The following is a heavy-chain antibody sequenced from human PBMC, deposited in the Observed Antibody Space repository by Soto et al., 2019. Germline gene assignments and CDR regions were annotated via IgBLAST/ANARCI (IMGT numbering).Heavy chain of an antibody. CDR1: GGTFSSYA. J-gene: IGHJ6*02. CDR2: IIPIFGTA. D-gene: IGHD6-6*01. CDR3: ARSSSSIYSPVYYYGMDV. Sequence: WASVKVSCKASGGTFSSYAISWVRQAPGQGLEWMGGIIPIFGTANYAQKFQGRVTITADESTSTAYMELSSLRSEDTAGYYCARSSSSIYSPVYYYGMDVWGQGTTVTVYS. V-gene: IGHV1-69*13.